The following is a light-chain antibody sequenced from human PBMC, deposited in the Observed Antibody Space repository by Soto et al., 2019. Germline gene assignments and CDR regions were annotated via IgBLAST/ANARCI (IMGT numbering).Light chain of an antibody. CDR2: EVT. V-gene: IGLV2-8*01. Sequence: QSALTQPPSASGSPRQSVTISCTGTSSDVGGYNYVSWYQQHPGKAPKLVIYEVTKRPSGVPDRFSGSKSGNTASLTVSGLQAEDEADYYCSSYAGSNNFDVFGPGTKLTVL. CDR1: SSDVGGYNY. CDR3: SSYAGSNNFDV. J-gene: IGLJ1*01.